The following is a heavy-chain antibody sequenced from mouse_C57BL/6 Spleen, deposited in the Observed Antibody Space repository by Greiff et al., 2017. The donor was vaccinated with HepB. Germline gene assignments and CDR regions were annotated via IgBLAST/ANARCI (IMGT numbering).Heavy chain of an antibody. D-gene: IGHD2-4*01. CDR1: GYAFSSSW. V-gene: IGHV1-82*01. CDR3: ARPFYDDDGGGLDY. J-gene: IGHJ2*01. CDR2: IYPGDGDT. Sequence: QVQLQQSGPELVKPGASVKISCKASGYAFSSSWMNWVKQRPGKGLEWIGRIYPGDGDTNYNGKFKGKATLTADKSSSTAYMQLSSLTSEDSAVYFCARPFYDDDGGGLDYWGQGTTLTVSS.